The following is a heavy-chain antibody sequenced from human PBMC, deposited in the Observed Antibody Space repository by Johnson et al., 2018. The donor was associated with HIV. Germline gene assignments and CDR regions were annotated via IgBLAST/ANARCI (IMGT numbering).Heavy chain of an antibody. V-gene: IGHV3-72*01. CDR2: IRNKANSYTP. CDR3: ATGASSTWSLGAFDI. D-gene: IGHD6-13*01. Sequence: VQLVESGGGLVQPGGSLRLSCAASGFTFSSYAMHWVRQAPGKGLEWVGRIRNKANSYTPEYAASVKGRFTILRDDSKNSLYLQMNSLKSEDTAVYYCATGASSTWSLGAFDIWGQGTMVTVSS. CDR1: GFTFSSYA. J-gene: IGHJ3*02.